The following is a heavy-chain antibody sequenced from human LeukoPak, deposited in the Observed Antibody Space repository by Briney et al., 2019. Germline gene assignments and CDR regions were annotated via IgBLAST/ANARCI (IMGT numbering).Heavy chain of an antibody. CDR3: ARDRTFYGCSSTSCYGEGLDY. D-gene: IGHD2-2*01. J-gene: IGHJ4*02. CDR1: GFTFSSYS. Sequence: GGSLRLSCAASGFTFSSYSMNWVRQAPGKGLEWVSSISSSSSYIYYADSVKGRFTISRDNAKNSLYLQMNSLRAEDTAVYYCARDRTFYGCSSTSCYGEGLDYWGQGTLVTVSS. V-gene: IGHV3-21*01. CDR2: ISSSSSYI.